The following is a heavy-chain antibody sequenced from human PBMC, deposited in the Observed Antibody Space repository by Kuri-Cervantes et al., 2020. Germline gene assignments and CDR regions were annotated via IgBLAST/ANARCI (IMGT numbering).Heavy chain of an antibody. CDR3: ATDQVEWLLLS. D-gene: IGHD3-22*01. Sequence: ASVKVSCKASGYTFTSSYIHWVRQAPGQGLEWMGIINPSGGGTSYAQKFQGRVTMTEDTSTDTAYMELSSLRSEDTAVYYCATDQVEWLLLSWGQGTLVTVSS. V-gene: IGHV1-46*01. CDR1: GYTFTSSY. CDR2: INPSGGGT. J-gene: IGHJ4*02.